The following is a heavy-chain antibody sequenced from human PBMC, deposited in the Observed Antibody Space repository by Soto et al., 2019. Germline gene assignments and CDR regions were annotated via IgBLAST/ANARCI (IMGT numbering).Heavy chain of an antibody. V-gene: IGHV1-69*01. J-gene: IGHJ5*02. D-gene: IGHD5-18*01. CDR1: GDTFSSYA. Sequence: QVQLVQSGAEVKKPGSSVKVSCKASGDTFSSYAISWVRQAPGQGLEWMGGIIPIFGTANYAQKFQGRVTITADESTSTAYMELSSLRSEHTAVYYCASHKYLGYSYGYVWFDPWGQGTLVTVSS. CDR3: ASHKYLGYSYGYVWFDP. CDR2: IIPIFGTA.